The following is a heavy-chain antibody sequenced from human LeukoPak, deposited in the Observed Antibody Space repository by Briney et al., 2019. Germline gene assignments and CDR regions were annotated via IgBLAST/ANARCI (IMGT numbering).Heavy chain of an antibody. CDR3: AKAFSYYDILTGYSY. CDR2: ISGSGGST. J-gene: IGHJ4*02. D-gene: IGHD3-9*01. Sequence: GGSLRLSCAASGFTLSSYAMSGVRQAPGKGLEWVSAISGSGGSTYYADSVKGRFTISRDNSKNTLYPQMNSLRAEDTAVYYCAKAFSYYDILTGYSYWGQGTLVTVSS. CDR1: GFTLSSYA. V-gene: IGHV3-23*01.